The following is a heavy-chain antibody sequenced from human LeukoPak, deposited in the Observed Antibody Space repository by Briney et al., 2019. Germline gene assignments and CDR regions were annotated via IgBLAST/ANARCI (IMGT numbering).Heavy chain of an antibody. D-gene: IGHD6-19*01. CDR2: INHSGST. CDR3: ARDSPWLGLDY. CDR1: GFTFSSYA. Sequence: GSLRLSCAASGFTFSSYAMSWIRQPPGKGLEWIGEINHSGSTNYNPSLKSRVTISVDTSKNQFSLKLSSVTAADTAVYYCARDSPWLGLDYWGQGTLVTVSS. J-gene: IGHJ4*02. V-gene: IGHV4-34*01.